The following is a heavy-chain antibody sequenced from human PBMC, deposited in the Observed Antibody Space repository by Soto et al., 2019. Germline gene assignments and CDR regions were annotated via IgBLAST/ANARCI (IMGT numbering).Heavy chain of an antibody. CDR1: GDTFSSYA. D-gene: IGHD5-18*01. CDR2: IIPIFGSV. J-gene: IGHJ6*02. Sequence: PVKVSCKASGDTFSSYAISWVRQAPGQGPEWMGGIIPIFGSVNYAQKFQGRVTITADESTGTAYMELSSLRSEDTAVYYCARDTALVRSGYYYSGMDVWGQGTTVTVSS. CDR3: ARDTALVRSGYYYSGMDV. V-gene: IGHV1-69*13.